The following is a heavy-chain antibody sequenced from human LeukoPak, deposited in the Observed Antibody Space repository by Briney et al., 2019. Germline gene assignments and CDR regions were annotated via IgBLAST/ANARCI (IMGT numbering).Heavy chain of an antibody. CDR2: ISAYNGNT. CDR1: GYTFTSCG. CDR3: ARLTNTGSSYAPDY. D-gene: IGHD5-18*01. V-gene: IGHV1-18*01. J-gene: IGHJ4*02. Sequence: ASVKVSCKASGYTFTSCGISWVRQAPGQGLEWMGWISAYNGNTNYAQKLQGRVTMTTDTSTSTAYMKLRSLRSDDTAVYYCARLTNTGSSYAPDYWGQGTLVTVSS.